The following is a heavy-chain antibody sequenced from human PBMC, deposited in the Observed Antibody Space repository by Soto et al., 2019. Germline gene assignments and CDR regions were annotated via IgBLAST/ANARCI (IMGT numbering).Heavy chain of an antibody. D-gene: IGHD5-18*01. CDR3: ARAKGYSYGLMVDYYYGMDV. CDR1: GFTFSSYD. J-gene: IGHJ6*02. CDR2: IGTAGDT. V-gene: IGHV3-13*01. Sequence: GGSLRLSCAASGFTFSSYDMHWVRQATGKGLEWVSAIGTAGDTYYPGSVKGRFTISRENAKNSLYLQMNSLRAEDTAVYYCARAKGYSYGLMVDYYYGMDVWGQGTTVTVSS.